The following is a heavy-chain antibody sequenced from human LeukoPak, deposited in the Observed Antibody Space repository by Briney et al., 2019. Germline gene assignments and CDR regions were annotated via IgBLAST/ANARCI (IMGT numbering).Heavy chain of an antibody. CDR3: ARDPPGYCSSTSCRGLVATKDY. V-gene: IGHV1-18*01. Sequence: ASVKVSCKASGYTFTSYGISWVRQAPGQGLEWMGWISAYNGNTNYAQKLQGRVTMTTDTSTSTAYMELRSLRSDDTAVYYCARDPPGYCSSTSCRGLVATKDYWGQGTLVTVSS. D-gene: IGHD2-2*01. CDR1: GYTFTSYG. J-gene: IGHJ4*02. CDR2: ISAYNGNT.